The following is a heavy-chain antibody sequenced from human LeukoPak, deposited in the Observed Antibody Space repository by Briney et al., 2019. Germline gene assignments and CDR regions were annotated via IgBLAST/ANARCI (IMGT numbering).Heavy chain of an antibody. V-gene: IGHV3-33*06. Sequence: GGALRLSCAASGFTFSSYGMHWVREAPGKGREWVADIWYDGNNRYYEDSVKGRFTISRDNSKNTLYLQMNSLRAEDTAVYYCAKDQGIQLWLKYFQHWGQGTLVTVSS. CDR3: AKDQGIQLWLKYFQH. CDR1: GFTFSSYG. D-gene: IGHD5-18*01. J-gene: IGHJ1*01. CDR2: IWYDGNNR.